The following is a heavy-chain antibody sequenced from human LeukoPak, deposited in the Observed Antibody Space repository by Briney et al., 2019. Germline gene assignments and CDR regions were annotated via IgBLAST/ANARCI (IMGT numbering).Heavy chain of an antibody. J-gene: IGHJ4*02. V-gene: IGHV1-18*04. CDR3: ARGSVIATPFPTDY. D-gene: IGHD2-21*01. CDR1: GYTFTSYY. CDR2: ISAYNGNT. Sequence: ASVKVSCKASGYTFTSYYMHWVRQAPGQGLEWMGWISAYNGNTNYAQKLQGRVTMTTDTSTSTAYMELRSLRSDDTAVYYCARGSVIATPFPTDYWGQGTLVTVSS.